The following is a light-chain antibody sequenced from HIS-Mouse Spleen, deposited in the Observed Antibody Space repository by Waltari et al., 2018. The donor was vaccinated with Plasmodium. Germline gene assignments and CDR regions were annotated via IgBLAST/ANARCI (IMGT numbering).Light chain of an antibody. Sequence: EIVMTQSPATLSVSPGERAPLPCRASQSVTSNLAWYHQNPGQAPRILIYGASTRATGIPARFIGSGSGTEFTLTISSLQSEDFAVYYCQQYNNWPAWTFGQGTKVEIK. CDR1: QSVTSN. CDR2: GAS. J-gene: IGKJ1*01. V-gene: IGKV3-15*01. CDR3: QQYNNWPAWT.